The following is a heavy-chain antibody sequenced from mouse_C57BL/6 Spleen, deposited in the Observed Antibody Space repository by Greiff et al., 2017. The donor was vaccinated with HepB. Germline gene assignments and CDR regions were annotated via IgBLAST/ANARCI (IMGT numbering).Heavy chain of an antibody. CDR2: INPGSGGT. J-gene: IGHJ1*03. CDR3: ARSGDYDWYFDV. CDR1: GYAFTNYL. D-gene: IGHD2-4*01. Sequence: QVQLQQSGAELVRPGTSVKVSCKASGYAFTNYLIEWVKQRPGQGLEWIGVINPGSGGTNYNEKFKGKAKLTADKSSSTAYMQLSSLTSEDSAVYFCARSGDYDWYFDVWGTGTTVTVSS. V-gene: IGHV1-54*01.